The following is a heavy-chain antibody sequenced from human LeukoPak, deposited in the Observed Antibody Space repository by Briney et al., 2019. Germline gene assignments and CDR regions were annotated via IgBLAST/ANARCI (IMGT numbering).Heavy chain of an antibody. D-gene: IGHD2-8*01. J-gene: IGHJ3*02. CDR1: GYRFTSYW. CDR3: ARHQLLGPCFKGVCSDAFDI. V-gene: IGHV5-10-1*01. Sequence: GESLRISCRGSGYRFTSYWISWVRQMPGKGLEWMGRIDPSDSYTNYSPSFQGHLTISADKSISTAYLQWSSLKASDTAMYYCARHQLLGPCFKGVCSDAFDIWGQGTMVTVSS. CDR2: IDPSDSYT.